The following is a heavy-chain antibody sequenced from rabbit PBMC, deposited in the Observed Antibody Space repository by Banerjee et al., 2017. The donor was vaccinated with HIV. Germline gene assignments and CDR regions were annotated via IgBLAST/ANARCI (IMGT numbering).Heavy chain of an antibody. D-gene: IGHD3-1*01. J-gene: IGHJ4*01. CDR2: IDTSNGVT. Sequence: LEESGGGLVKPGGTLTLTCTVSGFSFSSNWICWVRQAPGKGLEWIACIDTSNGVTDYANWPKGRFTISRTSSTTVTLQMTSLTAADTATYFCVRLRSTLFNLWGQGTLVTVS. CDR1: GFSFSSNW. CDR3: VRLRSTLFNL. V-gene: IGHV1S45*01.